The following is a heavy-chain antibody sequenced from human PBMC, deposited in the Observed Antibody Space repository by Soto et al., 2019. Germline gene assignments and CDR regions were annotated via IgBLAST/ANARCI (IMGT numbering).Heavy chain of an antibody. CDR1: GGTFSSYA. Sequence: QVQLVQSGAEVKKPGSSVKVSCKASGGTFSSYAITWVRQAPGQGLEWMGRIIPIFGTTNYAQKFQGRVTITADESTSTAYMDLSSPRSDDTAVYYCAKSPDPYSSSNYYYYGMDVWGQGTTVTVSS. V-gene: IGHV1-69*15. D-gene: IGHD6-6*01. CDR2: IIPIFGTT. J-gene: IGHJ6*02. CDR3: AKSPDPYSSSNYYYYGMDV.